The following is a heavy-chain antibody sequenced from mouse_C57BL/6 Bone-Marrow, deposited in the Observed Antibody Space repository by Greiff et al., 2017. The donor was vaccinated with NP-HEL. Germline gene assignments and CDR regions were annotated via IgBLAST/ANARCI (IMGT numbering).Heavy chain of an antibody. D-gene: IGHD2-1*01. CDR3: ARAYGNPACFAY. CDR2: ISDGGSYT. CDR1: GFTFSSDA. V-gene: IGHV5-4*01. Sequence: EVQVVESGGGLVKPGGSLKLSCAASGFTFSSDAMSWVRQTPEKRLEWVATISDGGSYTYYPDNVKGRFTISRDNAKNNLYLQMSHLKSEDTAMYYCARAYGNPACFAYWGQGTLVTVSA. J-gene: IGHJ3*01.